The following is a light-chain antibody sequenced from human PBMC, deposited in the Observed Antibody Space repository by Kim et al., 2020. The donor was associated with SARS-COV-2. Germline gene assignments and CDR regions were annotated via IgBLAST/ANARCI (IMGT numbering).Light chain of an antibody. V-gene: IGKV3-20*01. Sequence: SPGERDTPPCRASQIVSISHLAWYQQKPGQAPRLLIYGASSRATGIPDRFSGSGSGTDFTLTISRLEPEDFAVYYCQQYGSSPPITFGGGTKLEI. CDR1: QIVSISH. J-gene: IGKJ4*01. CDR3: QQYGSSPPIT. CDR2: GAS.